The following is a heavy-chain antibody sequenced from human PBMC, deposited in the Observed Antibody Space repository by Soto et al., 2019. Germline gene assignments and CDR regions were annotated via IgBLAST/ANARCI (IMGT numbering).Heavy chain of an antibody. Sequence: QVQLVQSGAEVKKPGSSVKVSCKASGGTFSSYAISWVRQAPGQGLEWMGGIFPIFGTTNYAQKFQGRVTIPADEPTSTACMELSSLRSEDTAVYYCARGFVAGLYYFDYWGQGTLVTGPS. CDR2: IFPIFGTT. CDR1: GGTFSSYA. CDR3: ARGFVAGLYYFDY. D-gene: IGHD6-19*01. V-gene: IGHV1-69*01. J-gene: IGHJ4*02.